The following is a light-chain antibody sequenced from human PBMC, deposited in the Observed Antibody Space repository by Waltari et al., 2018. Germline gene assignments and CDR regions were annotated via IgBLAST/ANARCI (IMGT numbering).Light chain of an antibody. CDR2: AGP. CDR3: HQYGSFPAT. J-gene: IGKJ4*01. V-gene: IGKV3-20*01. Sequence: EIVLTQSPGTLSLSPGERVTLSCRASQSVTSSFLVWYQQKPAQAPRPLIYAGPTRATGIPDRFSGSGSATDFTLPISRLEPEDFAVYYCHQYGSFPATFGGGTKVEIK. CDR1: QSVTSSF.